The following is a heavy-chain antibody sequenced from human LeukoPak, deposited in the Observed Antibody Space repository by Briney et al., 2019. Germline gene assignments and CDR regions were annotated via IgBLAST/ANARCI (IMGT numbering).Heavy chain of an antibody. CDR2: IISSSSYI. D-gene: IGHD5-24*01. V-gene: IGHV3-21*01. CDR3: ARAKGVKMSTITRFDY. J-gene: IGHJ4*02. CDR1: GFTFSSYS. Sequence: GGSLRLSCAASGFTFSSYSMNWVRQAPGKGLEWVSSIISSSSYIYYADSVKGRFTISRDNAKNSLYLEMNSRRAENTAVYYCARAKGVKMSTITRFDYGGQGTLVTVSS.